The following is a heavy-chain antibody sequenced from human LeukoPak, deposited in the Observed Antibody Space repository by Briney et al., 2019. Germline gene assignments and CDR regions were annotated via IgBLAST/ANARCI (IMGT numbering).Heavy chain of an antibody. Sequence: GGSLRLSCATSGVTSSSYAMSWLRQAPGKGLEWVSAISGSGGSTYYAASVKGLFTIARDNSKNTLYLQMNSMRAEDTAVYFCHSSGYYRFDYWGQGTLVTVSS. CDR1: GVTSSSYA. CDR3: HSSGYYRFDY. V-gene: IGHV3-23*01. D-gene: IGHD3-22*01. J-gene: IGHJ4*02. CDR2: ISGSGGST.